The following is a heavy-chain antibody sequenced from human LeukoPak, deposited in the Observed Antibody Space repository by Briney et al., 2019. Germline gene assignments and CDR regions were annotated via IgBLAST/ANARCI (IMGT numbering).Heavy chain of an antibody. CDR1: GGSISSYY. D-gene: IGHD2-21*02. V-gene: IGHV4-59*12. CDR3: ARSPGSLTNWFDP. Sequence: PSETLSFTCTGSGGSISSYYWSGIRQPPGKGLEWIGYIYYSGSTNYNPSLKSRVTISVDTSKNQFSLKLSSVTAADTAVYYCARSPGSLTNWFDPWGQGTLVTVSS. J-gene: IGHJ5*02. CDR2: IYYSGST.